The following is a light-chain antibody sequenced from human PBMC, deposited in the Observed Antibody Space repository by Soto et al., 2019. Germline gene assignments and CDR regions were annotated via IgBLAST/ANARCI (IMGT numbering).Light chain of an antibody. CDR2: DVS. Sequence: DIQMIQSPSTLSASVGERVTITCRASQSVTNWLAWYQQKPGKAPKLLIYDVSSLESGVPSRFSGSGSGTEFILTISNLQPEDFATYYCQQYDSYSWTFGQGTKVEMK. CDR1: QSVTNW. CDR3: QQYDSYSWT. J-gene: IGKJ1*01. V-gene: IGKV1-5*01.